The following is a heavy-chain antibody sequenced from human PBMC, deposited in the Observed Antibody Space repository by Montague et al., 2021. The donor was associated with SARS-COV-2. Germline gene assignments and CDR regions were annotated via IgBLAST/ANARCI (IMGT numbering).Heavy chain of an antibody. J-gene: IGHJ6*02. CDR1: GGSISSYY. V-gene: IGHV4-59*01. D-gene: IGHD6-13*01. Sequence: SETLSLTCTVSGGSISSYYWSWIRQPPGKGLEWIGYIYYSGSTNYNPSLKSRVTISVDTSKNQFSLKLSSVTAADTAVYYCARDSGYWSQLLVPPPLYYYDDGMDVWGQGTTVTVSS. CDR2: IYYSGST. CDR3: ARDSGYWSQLLVPPPLYYYDDGMDV.